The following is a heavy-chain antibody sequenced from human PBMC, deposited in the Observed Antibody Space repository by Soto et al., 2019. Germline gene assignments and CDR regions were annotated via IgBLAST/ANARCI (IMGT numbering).Heavy chain of an antibody. CDR2: ISDSGGST. CDR1: GFTFSSYA. J-gene: IGHJ4*02. D-gene: IGHD3-10*01. CDR3: AKDWPRGLEPDY. V-gene: IGHV3-23*01. Sequence: HPGGSLRLSCAASGFTFSSYAMSWVRQAPGKGLEWVSAISDSGGSTYYADSVKGRFTISRDNSKNTLYLQMNSLRAEDTAVYYCAKDWPRGLEPDYWGQGTLVTVSS.